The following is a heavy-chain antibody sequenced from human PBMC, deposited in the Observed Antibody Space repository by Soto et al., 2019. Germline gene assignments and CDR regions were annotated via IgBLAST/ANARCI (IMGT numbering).Heavy chain of an antibody. V-gene: IGHV3-30*18. CDR1: GFTFSNYG. CDR3: AKDHLTTTVTTGGY. CDR2: ISYHGSDK. Sequence: QVQLVESGGGVVQPGRSLRLSCAASGFTFSNYGMHWVRQAPGKGLEWVAVISYHGSDKYYGDSVKGRFTISRDNSKNTLYLQMDSLRAEDTAVYYCAKDHLTTTVTTGGYWGQGTLVTVSS. D-gene: IGHD4-17*01. J-gene: IGHJ4*02.